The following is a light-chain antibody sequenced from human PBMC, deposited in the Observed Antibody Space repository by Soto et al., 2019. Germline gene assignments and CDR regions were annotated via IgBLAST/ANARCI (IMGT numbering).Light chain of an antibody. J-gene: IGLJ2*01. CDR1: SSDVSGYNY. V-gene: IGLV2-14*01. CDR2: DVS. CDR3: ISYTSSSTLVI. Sequence: QSVLTQPASVSGSPGQSITISCTGTSSDVSGYNYVSWYQQHPGKAPKLMIYDVSNRPSGISDRFSGSKSGNTASLTISGLQAEDEADYYCISYTSSSTLVIFGGGTKLTVL.